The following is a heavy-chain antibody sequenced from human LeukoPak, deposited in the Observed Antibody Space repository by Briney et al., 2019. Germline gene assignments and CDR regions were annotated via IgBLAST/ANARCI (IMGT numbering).Heavy chain of an antibody. D-gene: IGHD3-16*01. Sequence: SETLSLTCTVSGGFISNYYWSWIRQPPGKGLEWIGYIYYSGSTNYNPSLKSRVTISIDTSKNQFSLNLSSVTAADTAVYYCARGSYVYGMDVWGQGTTVTVSS. CDR3: ARGSYVYGMDV. CDR1: GGFISNYY. CDR2: IYYSGST. V-gene: IGHV4-59*01. J-gene: IGHJ6*02.